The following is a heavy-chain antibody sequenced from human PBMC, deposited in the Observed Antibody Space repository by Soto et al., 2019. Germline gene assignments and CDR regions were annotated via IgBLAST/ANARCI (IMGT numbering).Heavy chain of an antibody. Sequence: EVQLVESGGGLVQPGGSLKLSCAASGFTFSGSAMHWVRQASGKGLEWVGRIRSKASNYATAYGASVKGRFTISRDDSKNTAYLQMNSLKTEDTAVYYCSRQASDFWSGKPQYYMDVWGKGTTVTVSS. CDR1: GFTFSGSA. CDR2: IRSKASNYAT. V-gene: IGHV3-73*01. D-gene: IGHD3-3*01. J-gene: IGHJ6*03. CDR3: SRQASDFWSGKPQYYMDV.